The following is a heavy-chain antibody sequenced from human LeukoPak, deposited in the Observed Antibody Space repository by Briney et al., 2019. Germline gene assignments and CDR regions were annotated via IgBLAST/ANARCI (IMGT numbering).Heavy chain of an antibody. V-gene: IGHV3-21*01. J-gene: IGHJ3*02. CDR2: ISSSSSYI. CDR3: ARDEVGAYDAFDI. D-gene: IGHD1-26*01. CDR1: GFTFSSYS. Sequence: GGSLRLSCAASGFTFSSYSMTWVRQAPGKGLEWVSSISSSSSYIYYADSVKGRFTISRDNAKNSLYLQMNSLRAEDTAVYYCARDEVGAYDAFDIWGQGTMVTVSS.